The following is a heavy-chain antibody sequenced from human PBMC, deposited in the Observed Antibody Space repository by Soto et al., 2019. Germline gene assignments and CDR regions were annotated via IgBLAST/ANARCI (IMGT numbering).Heavy chain of an antibody. V-gene: IGHV3-33*01. Sequence: GSLRLSCLASGFNFVSCCMHWVRQAPGKGLEWLTVISNDENIKQDSVRGRFAIARDNSKNTLYLHLTSLRAEDTAIYYCARGLRGVLDYWGQRTLVTVSS. D-gene: IGHD5-12*01. CDR1: GFNFVSCC. CDR2: ISNDENIK. J-gene: IGHJ4*02. CDR3: ARGLRGVLDY.